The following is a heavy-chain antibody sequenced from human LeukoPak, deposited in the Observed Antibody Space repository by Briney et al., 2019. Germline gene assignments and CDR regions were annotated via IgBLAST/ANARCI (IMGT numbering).Heavy chain of an antibody. J-gene: IGHJ4*02. CDR3: ARDSIVVVPAAMGFDY. CDR1: GGTFSSYA. CDR2: IMPIFGTA. D-gene: IGHD2-2*01. Sequence: SVKVSWKASGGTFSSYAISWVRQAPGQGLEWMGRIMPIFGTANYAQKFQGRVTITADESTSTAYMELSSLRSEDTAVYYCARDSIVVVPAAMGFDYWGQGTLVTVSS. V-gene: IGHV1-69*13.